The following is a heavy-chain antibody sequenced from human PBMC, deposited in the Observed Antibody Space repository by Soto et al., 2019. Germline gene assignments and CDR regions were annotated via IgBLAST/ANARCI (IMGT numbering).Heavy chain of an antibody. CDR3: AIFFFQAEDGIRDVRSVSAFLLNRSSDL. V-gene: IGHV4-31*02. J-gene: IGHJ2*01. D-gene: IGHD3-10*02. Sequence: PGKNLEWIGYIYSNGSNYYNPSLKSRVTISVDTSKNQFSLKLSSVTAADTAVYYCAIFFFQAEDGIRDVRSVSAFLLNRSSDL. CDR2: IYSNGSN.